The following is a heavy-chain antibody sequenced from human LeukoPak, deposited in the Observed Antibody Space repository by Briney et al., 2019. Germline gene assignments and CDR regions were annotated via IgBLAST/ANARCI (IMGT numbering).Heavy chain of an antibody. CDR3: ARDTSPEGFDF. CDR1: GFTFSNYN. V-gene: IGHV3-21*01. J-gene: IGHJ3*01. CDR2: ISSSSYYI. Sequence: PGGSLRHSCAASGFTFSNYNMNWVRQAPGKGLEWVSSISSSSYYIYYADSVKGRFSISRDNAKKSLYLQMNSLRVEDTAVYHCARDTSPEGFDFWGQGTMVTVSS. D-gene: IGHD1-14*01.